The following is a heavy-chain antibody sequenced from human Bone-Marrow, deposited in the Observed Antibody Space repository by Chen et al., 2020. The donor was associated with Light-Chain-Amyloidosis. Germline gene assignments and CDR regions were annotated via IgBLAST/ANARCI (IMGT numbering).Heavy chain of an antibody. D-gene: IGHD5-12*01. Sequence: EVQLEQSGPEVKKPGESLKISCKGSGYTFPNYWIGRVRQMPGKGLEWMGLIYPDDSDARYSPSFGGQVTISADKSITTAYLQWRSLKASDTAMYYCARRRDGYNFDYWGQGTLVTVSS. V-gene: IGHV5-51*01. CDR1: GYTFPNYW. J-gene: IGHJ4*02. CDR3: ARRRDGYNFDY. CDR2: IYPDDSDA.